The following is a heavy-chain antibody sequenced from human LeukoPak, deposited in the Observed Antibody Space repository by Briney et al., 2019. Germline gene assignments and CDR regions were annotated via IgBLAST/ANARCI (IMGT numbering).Heavy chain of an antibody. CDR3: ASKPCTSCPRS. CDR1: GFTFSSYS. V-gene: IGHV3-48*01. Sequence: GGSLRLSCAASGFTFSSYSMNWVRQAPGKGLEWVSYISSSSSTIYYADSVKGRFTISRDNAKNSLYLQMNSLRAEDTAVYHCASKPCTSCPRSWGQGTLVTVSS. CDR2: ISSSSSTI. D-gene: IGHD2-2*01. J-gene: IGHJ4*02.